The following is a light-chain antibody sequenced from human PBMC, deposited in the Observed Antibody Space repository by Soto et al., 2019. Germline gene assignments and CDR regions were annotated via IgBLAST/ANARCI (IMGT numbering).Light chain of an antibody. CDR2: EVS. Sequence: QSVLTQPPSASGSPGQSVTISCTGTSSDIGGYNSVSWYQQPPGKAPKLVIYEVSKRPSGVPDRFSGSKSGNTASLTVSGLQAEDEADYYCSSYAGTNNLVFGGGTKLTVL. V-gene: IGLV2-8*01. CDR3: SSYAGTNNLV. J-gene: IGLJ2*01. CDR1: SSDIGGYNS.